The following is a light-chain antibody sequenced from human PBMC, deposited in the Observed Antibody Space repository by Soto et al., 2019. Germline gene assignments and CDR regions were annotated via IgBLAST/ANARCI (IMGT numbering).Light chain of an antibody. V-gene: IGKV1-33*01. CDR3: QQYDNLPPYT. Sequence: DIQMTQSPSSLSASVGDRVTITCQASQDISNYLNWYHQKPGKAPKLLIYHASNLETGVPSRFSGSGSGTDFTFTISSLQPEDIATYYCQQYDNLPPYTFGQGTKLEIK. J-gene: IGKJ2*01. CDR2: HAS. CDR1: QDISNY.